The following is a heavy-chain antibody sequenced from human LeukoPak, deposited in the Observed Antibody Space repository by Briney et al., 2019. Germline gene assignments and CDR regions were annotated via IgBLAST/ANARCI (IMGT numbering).Heavy chain of an antibody. V-gene: IGHV3-23*01. D-gene: IGHD3-3*01. Sequence: GGSLRLSCAASGFTFSSYAMSWVRQAPGKGLEWVSAISGSGGSTYYADSVKGRFTISRDNSKNTLYLQMNSLRAEDTAVYYCAKGGTISGVVPKKYYYYMDVWGKGTTVTVSS. J-gene: IGHJ6*03. CDR2: ISGSGGST. CDR3: AKGGTISGVVPKKYYYYMDV. CDR1: GFTFSSYA.